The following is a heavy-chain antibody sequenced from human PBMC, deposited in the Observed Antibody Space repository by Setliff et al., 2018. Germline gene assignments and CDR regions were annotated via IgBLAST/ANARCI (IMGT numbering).Heavy chain of an antibody. V-gene: IGHV4-39*07. J-gene: IGHJ2*01. CDR3: VRGGSAWAWNYDL. Sequence: SETLSLTCTVSGGSIINSYYWAWVRLPPGKGLEWIGSIYHSGSSYYNPSLRSRVTISVDTSKNQFSLILRSVTAADTAVYYCVRGGSAWAWNYDLWGRGTLVTVSS. CDR2: IYHSGSS. CDR1: GGSIINSYY. D-gene: IGHD3-16*01.